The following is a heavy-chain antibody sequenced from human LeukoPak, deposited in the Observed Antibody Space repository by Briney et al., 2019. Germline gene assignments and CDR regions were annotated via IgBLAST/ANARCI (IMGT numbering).Heavy chain of an antibody. CDR2: IYYSGST. CDR1: GGSISSYY. D-gene: IGHD4-11*01. Sequence: KSSETLSLTCTVSGGSISSYYWSWIRQPPGKGLEWVGYIYYSGSTNYNPSLKSRVTISVDTSKNQFSLKLSSVTAADTAVYYCARGYSNYEYYYYYYMDVWGKGTTVTVSS. V-gene: IGHV4-59*01. CDR3: ARGYSNYEYYYYYYMDV. J-gene: IGHJ6*03.